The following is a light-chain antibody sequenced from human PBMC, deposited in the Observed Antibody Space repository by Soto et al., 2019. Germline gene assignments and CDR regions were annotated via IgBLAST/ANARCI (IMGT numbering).Light chain of an antibody. Sequence: LQMTQSPSTRSGSVGDSVTITCRASQTISSWLAWYQQKPGKAPKLLIYAASSLQSGVPSRFSGSGSGTDFTLTISSLQPEDFATYYCQQSYSTPWTFGQGTKVDIK. V-gene: IGKV1-39*01. CDR2: AAS. CDR3: QQSYSTPWT. J-gene: IGKJ1*01. CDR1: QTISSW.